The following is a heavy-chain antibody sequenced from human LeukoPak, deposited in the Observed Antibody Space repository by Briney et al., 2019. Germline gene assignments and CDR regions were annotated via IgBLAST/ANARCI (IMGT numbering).Heavy chain of an antibody. V-gene: IGHV3-7*01. Sequence: RSGGSLRLSCAASGFIFSSCWMSWVRQSPGKGLEWVANIKPDGSEKYYVDSVKGRFTISRDNAKNALYMQMNSLRAEDTAVYYCARGSGYNYGEIDYWGQGTLVTVSS. D-gene: IGHD5-18*01. J-gene: IGHJ4*02. CDR3: ARGSGYNYGEIDY. CDR1: GFIFSSCW. CDR2: IKPDGSEK.